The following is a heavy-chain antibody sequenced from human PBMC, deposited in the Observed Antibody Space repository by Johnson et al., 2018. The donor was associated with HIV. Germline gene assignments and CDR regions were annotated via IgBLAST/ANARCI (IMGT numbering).Heavy chain of an antibody. Sequence: VQLVESGGGLVQPGGSLRLSCAASGFTSSYYDMHWVRQGPGKGLQWVSGINWNGGSTGYADSVKGRFTISRDNAKNSLYLQMNSLRAEDTALYYCARGGRKQLACDAFDIWGQGTMVTVSS. J-gene: IGHJ3*02. CDR3: ARGGRKQLACDAFDI. V-gene: IGHV3-20*04. CDR2: INWNGGST. CDR1: GFTSSYYD. D-gene: IGHD6-6*01.